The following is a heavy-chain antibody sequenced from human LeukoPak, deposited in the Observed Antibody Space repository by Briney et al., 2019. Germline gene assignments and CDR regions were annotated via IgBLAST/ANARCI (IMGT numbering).Heavy chain of an antibody. CDR1: GYTFTSYG. J-gene: IGHJ4*02. Sequence: VASVKVSCKASGYTFTSYGISWVRQAPGQGLEWMGWISAYNGNTNNAQKLQSRVTMTTDTTTSTAYMELRSMRSDGWAVYYCARDRSSSSWGDYCVFWGQGTVVTVS. V-gene: IGHV1-18*01. D-gene: IGHD6-6*01. CDR2: ISAYNGNT. CDR3: ARDRSSSSWGDYCVF.